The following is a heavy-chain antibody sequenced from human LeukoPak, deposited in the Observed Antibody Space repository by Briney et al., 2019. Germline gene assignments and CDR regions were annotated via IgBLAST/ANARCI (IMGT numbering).Heavy chain of an antibody. Sequence: SETLSLTCTVSGGSISSGGYYWSWIRQPPGKGLEWIGSIYYSGSTYYNPSLKSRVTISVDTSKNQFSLKLSSVTAADTAVYYCARDVGDSSGYYLGPYHYWGQGTLVTVSS. D-gene: IGHD3-22*01. V-gene: IGHV4-39*07. CDR2: IYYSGST. CDR1: GGSISSGGYY. CDR3: ARDVGDSSGYYLGPYHY. J-gene: IGHJ4*02.